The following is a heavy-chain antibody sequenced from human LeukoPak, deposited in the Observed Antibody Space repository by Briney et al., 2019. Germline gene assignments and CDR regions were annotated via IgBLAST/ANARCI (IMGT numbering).Heavy chain of an antibody. CDR2: ISPSADST. CDR1: GFTFSGYA. Sequence: GGSLRLSCAASGFTFSGYAMSWVRQAPGKGLEWVSAISPSADSTFYADSGKGRFTISRDNSKNTLYLQMNSLRAEDTAVYYCAKELISSSEDYWGQGTLVTVSS. CDR3: AKELISSSEDY. J-gene: IGHJ4*02. V-gene: IGHV3-23*01. D-gene: IGHD6-6*01.